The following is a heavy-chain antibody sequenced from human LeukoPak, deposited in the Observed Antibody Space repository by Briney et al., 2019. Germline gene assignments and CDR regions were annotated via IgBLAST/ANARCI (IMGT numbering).Heavy chain of an antibody. CDR3: VRDGRYCSSTSCYTGDAFDI. Sequence: ASVKVSCKASGYTFTSYGISWVRQAPGQGLEWMGWISAYNGNTNYAQKLQGRVTMTTDTSTSTAYMELRSLRSDDTAVYYCVRDGRYCSSTSCYTGDAFDIWGQGTMVTVSS. CDR2: ISAYNGNT. J-gene: IGHJ3*02. V-gene: IGHV1-18*01. D-gene: IGHD2-2*02. CDR1: GYTFTSYG.